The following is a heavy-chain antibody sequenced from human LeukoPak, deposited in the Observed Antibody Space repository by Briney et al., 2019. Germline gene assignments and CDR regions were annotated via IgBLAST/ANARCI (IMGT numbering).Heavy chain of an antibody. J-gene: IGHJ4*02. CDR1: GFTFSSYG. V-gene: IGHV3-23*01. Sequence: GGSLRLSCAASGFTFSSYGMHWVRQAPGKGLEWVSAITGDGSYTNYADSVKGRFTISRDNSNNMLYLLMNSLRAEDTAVYYCAKRNSFSSGWYTDWGQGTLVTVSS. CDR2: ITGDGSYT. CDR3: AKRNSFSSGWYTD. D-gene: IGHD6-19*01.